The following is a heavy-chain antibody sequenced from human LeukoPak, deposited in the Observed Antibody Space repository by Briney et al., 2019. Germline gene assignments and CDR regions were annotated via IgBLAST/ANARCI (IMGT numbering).Heavy chain of an antibody. CDR1: GFTFSSYA. J-gene: IGHJ4*02. CDR3: AKIGITMIVVVPFYFDY. CDR2: ISGSGGST. Sequence: GGSLRLSCAASGFTFSSYAMSWVRQAPGKGLEWVSAISGSGGSTYYADSVKGRFTISRDNSKNTLYLQMNSLRAEDTAVYYCAKIGITMIVVVPFYFDYWGQGTLVTVSS. V-gene: IGHV3-23*01. D-gene: IGHD3-22*01.